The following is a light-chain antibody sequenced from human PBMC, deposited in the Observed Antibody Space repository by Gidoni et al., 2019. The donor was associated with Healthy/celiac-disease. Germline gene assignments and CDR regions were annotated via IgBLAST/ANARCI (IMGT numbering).Light chain of an antibody. J-gene: IGKJ2*01. Sequence: EIMLTQSPATLSVSPGERATLSCRASQSVSSNLAWYQQKPGQAPRLLIYGASTRATGIPDRFSGSGSGTEFTLTISSLQSEDFAVYYCQQYNNWPPYTFGQXTKLEIK. CDR1: QSVSSN. CDR2: GAS. V-gene: IGKV3-15*01. CDR3: QQYNNWPPYT.